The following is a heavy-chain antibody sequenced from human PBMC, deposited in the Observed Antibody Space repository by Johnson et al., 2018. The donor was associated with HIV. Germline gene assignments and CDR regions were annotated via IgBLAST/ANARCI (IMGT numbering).Heavy chain of an antibody. D-gene: IGHD3-16*02. CDR2: IWYDGSNK. J-gene: IGHJ3*02. CDR1: RFTFSSYD. V-gene: IGHV3-33*08. Sequence: QVQLVESGGGVVQPGRSLRLSCAASRFTFSSYDMHWVRQAPVKGLEWVAVIWYDGSNKYYADSVKGRFTISRDNSKNTLYLQMNSLRAEDTAVYFCARGPIADDAFDIWGQGTMVTVSS. CDR3: ARGPIADDAFDI.